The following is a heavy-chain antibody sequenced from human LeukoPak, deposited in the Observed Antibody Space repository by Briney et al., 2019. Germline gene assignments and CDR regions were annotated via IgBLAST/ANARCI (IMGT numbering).Heavy chain of an antibody. CDR3: ARDRRPGYSSGWWFDP. D-gene: IGHD6-19*01. J-gene: IGHJ5*02. Sequence: SVKVSCKASGGTFSSYAISWVRQAPGQGLEWMGRIIPIFGTANYAQKFQGRATITTDESTSTAYMELSSLRSEDTAVYYCARDRRPGYSSGWWFDPWGQGTLVTVSS. CDR2: IIPIFGTA. V-gene: IGHV1-69*05. CDR1: GGTFSSYA.